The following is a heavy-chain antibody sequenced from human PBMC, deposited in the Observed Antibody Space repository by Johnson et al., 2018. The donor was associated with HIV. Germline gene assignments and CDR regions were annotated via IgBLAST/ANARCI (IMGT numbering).Heavy chain of an antibody. V-gene: IGHV3-20*04. CDR1: GFRFDDYG. D-gene: IGHD6-13*01. CDR2: INGDGSRT. Sequence: VQLVESGGGVVRPGGSLRLSCAASGFRFDDYGMTWVRQAPGKGLVWVSRINGDGSRTSYADSVKGRFTIARDNARNSLYLQMNRLRAEDTALYYCARGNGAAVGLDAFDIWGQGKMVTVSS. CDR3: ARGNGAAVGLDAFDI. J-gene: IGHJ3*02.